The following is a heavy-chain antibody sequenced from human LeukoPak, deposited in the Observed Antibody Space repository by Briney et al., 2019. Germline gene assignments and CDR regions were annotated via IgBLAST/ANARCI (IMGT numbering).Heavy chain of an antibody. Sequence: ASVKVSCKVSGYTLTELPMHWVRQAPGKGLEWMGGFDPEDGETIYAQKFQGRVTMTEDTSTDTAYMELSSLRSEDTAVYYCATARIVGAPDAFDIWGQGTMVTVSS. CDR2: FDPEDGET. CDR1: GYTLTELP. CDR3: ATARIVGAPDAFDI. J-gene: IGHJ3*02. V-gene: IGHV1-24*01. D-gene: IGHD1-26*01.